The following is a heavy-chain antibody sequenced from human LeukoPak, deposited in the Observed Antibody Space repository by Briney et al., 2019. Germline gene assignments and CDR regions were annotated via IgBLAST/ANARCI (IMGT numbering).Heavy chain of an antibody. D-gene: IGHD3-22*01. V-gene: IGHV3-23*01. Sequence: GGSLRLSCAASGFTFSSYAMSWVRQAPGKGLEWVSAISGSGGSTYYADSAKGRFTISRDNSKNTLYLQMNSLRAEDTAVYYCAKASVTTNYYDSSGYFCPVYWGQGTLVTVSS. CDR1: GFTFSSYA. CDR2: ISGSGGST. J-gene: IGHJ4*02. CDR3: AKASVTTNYYDSSGYFCPVY.